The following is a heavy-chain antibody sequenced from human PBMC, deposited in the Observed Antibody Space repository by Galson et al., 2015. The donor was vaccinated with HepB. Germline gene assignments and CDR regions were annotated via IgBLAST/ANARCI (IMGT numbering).Heavy chain of an antibody. V-gene: IGHV3-53*01. CDR2: IYSGGST. J-gene: IGHJ3*02. Sequence: SLRLSCAASGFTVSSNYMSWVRQAPGKGLEWVSVIYSGGSTYYADSVKGRFTISRDNSKNTLYLQMNSLRAEDTAVYYCARSLGDCSSTSCYTDPHAFDIWGQGTMVTVSS. CDR1: GFTVSSNY. D-gene: IGHD2-2*02. CDR3: ARSLGDCSSTSCYTDPHAFDI.